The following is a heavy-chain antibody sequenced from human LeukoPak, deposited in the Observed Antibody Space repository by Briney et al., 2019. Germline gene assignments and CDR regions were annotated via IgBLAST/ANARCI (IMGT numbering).Heavy chain of an antibody. CDR1: GDSIGRSTYY. CDR3: ARQVAVVEPTDPNWFDS. D-gene: IGHD2-21*01. V-gene: IGHV4-39*07. Sequence: SETLSLTCNVSGDSIGRSTYYWGWVRQTPETGLEWIGSIFYNGRTYYTPSLQSRVITSLDTSKNQFSLRLTSVTAADTAVYYCARQVAVVEPTDPNWFDSWGQGTLVTVSS. J-gene: IGHJ5*01. CDR2: IFYNGRT.